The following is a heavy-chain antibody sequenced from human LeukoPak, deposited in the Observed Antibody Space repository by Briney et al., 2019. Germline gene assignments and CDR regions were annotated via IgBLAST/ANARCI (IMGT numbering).Heavy chain of an antibody. Sequence: PGGSLRLSCAASGFTFSSYSMNWVRQAPGKGLEWVSSISSSSSYMYYADSVKGRFTISRDNAKNSLYLQMNSLRAEDTAVYYCARDEGGSSRHHYYYGMDVWGQGTTVTVSS. J-gene: IGHJ6*02. CDR3: ARDEGGSSRHHYYYGMDV. CDR1: GFTFSSYS. CDR2: ISSSSSYM. D-gene: IGHD6-13*01. V-gene: IGHV3-21*01.